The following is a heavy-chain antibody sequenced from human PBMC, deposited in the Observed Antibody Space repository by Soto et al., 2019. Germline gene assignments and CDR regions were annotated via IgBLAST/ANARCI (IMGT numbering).Heavy chain of an antibody. CDR3: RGYGSGYYYYYGRDV. CDR2: INHSGST. V-gene: IGHV4-34*01. J-gene: IGHJ6*02. D-gene: IGHD3-10*01. CDR1: GGSFSGYY. Sequence: SETLSLTCAVYGGSFSGYYWSWIRQPPGKGLEWIGEINHSGSTNYNPSLKSRVTISVDTSKNQFSLKLNSVTAADAAVYYCRGYGSGYYYYYGRDVWGQGTTVPV.